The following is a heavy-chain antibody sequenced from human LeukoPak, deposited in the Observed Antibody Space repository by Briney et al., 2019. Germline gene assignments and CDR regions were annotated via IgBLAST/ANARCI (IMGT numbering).Heavy chain of an antibody. J-gene: IGHJ4*02. CDR1: GGSISSSSYY. CDR3: ARRKLWAFDY. Sequence: PSETLSLTCTVSGGSISSSSYYWGWIRQPPGKGLEWIGSIYYSGCTYYNPSLKSRVTISVDTSKNQFSLKLSSVTAADTAVYYCARRKLWAFDYWGQGTLVTVSS. D-gene: IGHD5-18*01. V-gene: IGHV4-39*01. CDR2: IYYSGCT.